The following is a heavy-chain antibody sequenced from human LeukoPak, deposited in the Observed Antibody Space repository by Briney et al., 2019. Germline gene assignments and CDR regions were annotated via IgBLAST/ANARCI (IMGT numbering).Heavy chain of an antibody. J-gene: IGHJ1*01. CDR1: GFTFSSYW. Sequence: PGGSLRLSCAASGFTFSSYWMHWVRQAPGKGLVWVSRINTDGSSTNYADSVKGRFTISRDNAKNTLYLQMNSLRAEDTAVYYCARSRYTITSAAYSEYFQEWGQGTLVTVSS. D-gene: IGHD1-14*01. V-gene: IGHV3-74*01. CDR3: ARSRYTITSAAYSEYFQE. CDR2: INTDGSST.